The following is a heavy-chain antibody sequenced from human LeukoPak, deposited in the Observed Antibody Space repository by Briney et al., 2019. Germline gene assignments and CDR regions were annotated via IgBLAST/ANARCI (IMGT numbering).Heavy chain of an antibody. CDR3: ARSGAPTPDY. CDR1: GFTFSSYW. Sequence: GGSLRLSCAASGFTFSSYWMHWVRQAPGKGLVWVSRIDSDGSSTIYADSVKGRFTISRDNAKNTLNLQMNSLRAEDTALYYCARSGAPTPDYWGQGTLVIASS. D-gene: IGHD2-15*01. CDR2: IDSDGSST. V-gene: IGHV3-74*01. J-gene: IGHJ4*02.